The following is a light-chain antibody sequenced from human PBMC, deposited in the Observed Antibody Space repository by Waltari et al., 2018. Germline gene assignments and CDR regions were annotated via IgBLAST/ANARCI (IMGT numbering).Light chain of an antibody. Sequence: QSALTQPASVSGSPGQSIPISCPGTRNDVGVYNYVSWYQPLPGKAPKLIIYDVSRWPSGVSNRFSGSKSGNTASLTISGLQAEDEADYYCSSYTNTNTLVFGGGTKVTVL. CDR1: RNDVGVYNY. CDR3: SSYTNTNTLV. V-gene: IGLV2-14*03. J-gene: IGLJ2*01. CDR2: DVS.